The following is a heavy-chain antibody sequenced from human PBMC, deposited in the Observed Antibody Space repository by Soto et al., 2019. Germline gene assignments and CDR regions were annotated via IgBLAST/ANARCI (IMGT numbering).Heavy chain of an antibody. CDR3: ARRGYYYDSSGYYYYYYGMDV. Sequence: SETLSLTCAVSGGSISSGGYSWSWIRQPPGKGLEGIGYIYHSGSTYYNPSLKSRVTISVDRSKNQFSLKLSSVTAADTAVYYCARRGYYYDSSGYYYYYYGMDVWGQGTTVTVSS. CDR2: IYHSGST. CDR1: GGSISSGGYS. D-gene: IGHD3-22*01. J-gene: IGHJ6*02. V-gene: IGHV4-30-2*01.